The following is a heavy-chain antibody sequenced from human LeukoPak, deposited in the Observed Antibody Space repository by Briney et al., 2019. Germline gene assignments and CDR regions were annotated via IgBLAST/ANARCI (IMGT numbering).Heavy chain of an antibody. CDR1: GFXFSSYA. CDR2: IIGSGGST. J-gene: IGHJ4*02. V-gene: IGHV3-23*01. D-gene: IGHD6-19*01. Sequence: PGGSLRVSCAGSGFXFSSYAMNWVRQAPGKGLEWVSGIIGSGGSTYYADSVKGRFSISRGDSKNTLYLQMNSLRAEDTAVYYCAKSPDVAGTGRFDYWGQGTLVTVSS. CDR3: AKSPDVAGTGRFDY.